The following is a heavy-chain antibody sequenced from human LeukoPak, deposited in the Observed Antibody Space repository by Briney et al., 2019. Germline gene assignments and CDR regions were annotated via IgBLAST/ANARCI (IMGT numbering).Heavy chain of an antibody. Sequence: GGSLRLSCAASGFTFSSHAMSWVRQAPEKGLEWVSSITNDNYDTFYADSVMGRFTISRDESKNTPYLQMKSLRAEDTAVYYCAREGISRKMGFDYWGQGTLVTVSS. V-gene: IGHV3-23*01. CDR3: AREGISRKMGFDY. CDR1: GFTFSSHA. J-gene: IGHJ4*02. D-gene: IGHD2/OR15-2a*01. CDR2: ITNDNYDT.